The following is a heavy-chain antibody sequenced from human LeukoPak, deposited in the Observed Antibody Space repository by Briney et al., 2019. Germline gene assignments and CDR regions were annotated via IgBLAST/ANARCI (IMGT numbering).Heavy chain of an antibody. CDR3: ARDFPGLSC. Sequence: GGSLRLSCAASGFTFNDYWMSWVRQAPGKGLEWVANIKQDGSEKYYVDSVKGRFTISRDNAGNSLYLQMTSLRAEDSAVYYCARDFPGLSCWGQGTLVTVSS. D-gene: IGHD1-1*01. CDR1: GFTFNDYW. J-gene: IGHJ4*02. V-gene: IGHV3-7*01. CDR2: IKQDGSEK.